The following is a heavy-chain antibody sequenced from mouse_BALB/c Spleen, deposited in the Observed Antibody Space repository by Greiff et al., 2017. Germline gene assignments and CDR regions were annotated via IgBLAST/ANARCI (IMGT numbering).Heavy chain of an antibody. CDR1: GFNIKDTY. CDR3: ARSDGYYPYYYAMDY. D-gene: IGHD2-3*01. J-gene: IGHJ4*01. V-gene: IGHV14-3*02. Sequence: EVQGVESGAELVKPGASVKLSCTASGFNIKDTYMHWVKQRPEQGLEWIGRIDPANGNTKYDPKFQGKATITADTSSNTAYLQLSSLTSEDTAVYYCARSDGYYPYYYAMDYWGQGTSVTVSS. CDR2: IDPANGNT.